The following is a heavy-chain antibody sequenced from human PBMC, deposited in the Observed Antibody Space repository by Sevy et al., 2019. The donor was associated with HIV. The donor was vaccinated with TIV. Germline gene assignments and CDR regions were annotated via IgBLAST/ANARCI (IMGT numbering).Heavy chain of an antibody. CDR3: ARGPNGNYLLYYLDY. V-gene: IGHV1-69*13. Sequence: ASVKVSCKASGGSLNTHAISWVRQAPGQGLEWMGEIIPGFSSTRYAERFQDRVTLTADEFTSTVYMELTSLKSTDTAVYYCARGPNGNYLLYYLDYWGQGTLATVSS. D-gene: IGHD1-7*01. CDR2: IIPGFSST. J-gene: IGHJ4*02. CDR1: GGSLNTHA.